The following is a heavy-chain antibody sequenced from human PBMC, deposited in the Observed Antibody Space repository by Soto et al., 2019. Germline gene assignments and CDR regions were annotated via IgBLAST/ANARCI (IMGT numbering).Heavy chain of an antibody. V-gene: IGHV1-3*01. CDR1: GYTFTSYA. Sequence: ASVKVSFKASGYTFTSYAVHWVRQAPGQRLEWMGWINAGNGNTKYSQKLQGRVTMTTDTSTSTAYMELRSLKSDDTAVYYCAREPYYFDYWGQGTLVTVSS. CDR2: INAGNGNT. CDR3: AREPYYFDY. J-gene: IGHJ4*02.